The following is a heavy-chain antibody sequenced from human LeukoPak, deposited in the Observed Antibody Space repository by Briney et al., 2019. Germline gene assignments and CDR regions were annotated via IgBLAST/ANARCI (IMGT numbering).Heavy chain of an antibody. CDR2: ISGEGSRT. CDR3: ARASGDIVETATMGSY. Sequence: PGGSLRLSCAASGFTFGTYAMTWVRQAPGKGLEWVSSISGEGSRTYYADSVKGRFTISRDNARNSLYLQMSSLRAEDTAVYYCARASGDIVETATMGSYWGQGTLVTVSS. V-gene: IGHV3-21*01. J-gene: IGHJ4*02. CDR1: GFTFGTYA. D-gene: IGHD5-18*01.